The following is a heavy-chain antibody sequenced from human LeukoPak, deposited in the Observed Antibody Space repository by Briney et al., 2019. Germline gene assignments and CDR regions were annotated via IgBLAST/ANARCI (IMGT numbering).Heavy chain of an antibody. CDR2: ISWDGGST. V-gene: IGHV3-43*01. CDR1: GFTFDDYT. D-gene: IGHD5-12*01. Sequence: PGGSLRLSCAASGFTFDDYTMHWVRHAPGKDLECVSLISWDGGSTYYADSVKGRFTISRDNSKNSLYLQMNSLRTEDTALYYCAKDIAVATIRVGKYYYYGMDVWGQGTTVTVSS. J-gene: IGHJ6*02. CDR3: AKDIAVATIRVGKYYYYGMDV.